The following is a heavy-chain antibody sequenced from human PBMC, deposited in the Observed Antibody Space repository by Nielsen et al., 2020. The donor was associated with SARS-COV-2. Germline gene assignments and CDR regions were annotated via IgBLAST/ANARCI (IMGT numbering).Heavy chain of an antibody. J-gene: IGHJ4*02. CDR1: GFSFTNYG. CDR2: MKEDGSET. V-gene: IGHV3-7*01. CDR3: VKNCGGDCYKDY. Sequence: GESLKISCAASGFSFTNYGMTWVRQAPGEGLEWVANMKEDGSETNYLDSVKGRFTISRDNDKNTLYLQMTSLTADDTAVYYCVKNCGGDCYKDYWGQGTLVTVSS. D-gene: IGHD2-21*02.